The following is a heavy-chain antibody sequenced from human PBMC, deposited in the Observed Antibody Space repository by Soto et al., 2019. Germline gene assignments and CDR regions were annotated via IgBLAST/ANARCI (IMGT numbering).Heavy chain of an antibody. J-gene: IGHJ4*02. CDR1: GFTFGDYA. CDR2: VRSKANGGTT. V-gene: IGHV3-49*03. CDR3: AMDSSGYNYYFDH. Sequence: DVQLVESGGGLLQPGRSLRLSCTGSGFTFGDYAMTWFRQAPGKGLESVGFVRSKANGGTTEYAASVKDRLTISRDDSKRTAYLQMNSLKIEDTAVYYCAMDSSGYNYYFDHWGQGTRVTVSS. D-gene: IGHD3-22*01.